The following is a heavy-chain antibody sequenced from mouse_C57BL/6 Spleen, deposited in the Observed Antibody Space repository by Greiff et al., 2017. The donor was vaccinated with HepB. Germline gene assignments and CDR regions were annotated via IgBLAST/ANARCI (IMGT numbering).Heavy chain of an antibody. CDR1: GYTFTNHT. Sequence: QVQLQQSDAELVKPGASVKMSCKVSGYTFTNHTIHWVKQRPEQGLEWIGYIYPSDGSTKYNEKFKGKATLTADKSSSTACMQLTSLTSEDSAVYLCARCEGLRPSWFAYWGTGTLVTVSA. V-gene: IGHV1-78*01. J-gene: IGHJ3*01. CDR3: ARCEGLRPSWFAY. CDR2: IYPSDGST.